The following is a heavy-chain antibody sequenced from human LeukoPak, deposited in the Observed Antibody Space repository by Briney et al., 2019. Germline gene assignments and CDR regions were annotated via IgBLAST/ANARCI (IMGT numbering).Heavy chain of an antibody. V-gene: IGHV3-7*01. D-gene: IGHD6-13*01. CDR3: ATGIAAAGPNWFDP. CDR1: GFTFSSYW. CDR2: IKRDGSEK. Sequence: GGSLRLSCAASGFTFSSYWMSWVRQAPGKGLEWVANIKRDGSEKYYVDSVKGRFTISRDNAKNSLYLQMNSLRAEDTAVYYCATGIAAAGPNWFDPWGQGTLVTVSS. J-gene: IGHJ5*02.